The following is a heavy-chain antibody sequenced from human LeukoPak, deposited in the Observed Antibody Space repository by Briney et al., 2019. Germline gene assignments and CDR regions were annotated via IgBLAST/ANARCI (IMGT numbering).Heavy chain of an antibody. CDR2: ISTTGNTI. D-gene: IGHD1/OR15-1a*01. J-gene: IGHJ4*02. V-gene: IGHV3-11*01. Sequence: PGGSLRLSCAASGFTFSDYYMTWIRQAPGKGPEWVSYISTTGNTIYYADSVKGRFTISRDNAKNSLYLQMNSLRAEDTAVYYCARRSRGSGTSFDYWGQGTLVTVSS. CDR1: GFTFSDYY. CDR3: ARRSRGSGTSFDY.